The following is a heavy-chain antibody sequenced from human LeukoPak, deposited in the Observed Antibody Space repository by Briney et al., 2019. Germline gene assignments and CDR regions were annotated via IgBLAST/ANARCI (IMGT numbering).Heavy chain of an antibody. CDR1: GGSFSGYY. V-gene: IGHV4-34*01. D-gene: IGHD4-17*01. Sequence: PSETLSLTCAVYGGSFSGYYWSWIRQPPGKGLEWIGEINHSGSTNYNPSLKSRVTISVDTSKNQFSLKLSSVTAADTAVYYCAKEIMTTVTRTASFDYWGQGTLVTVSS. CDR3: AKEIMTTVTRTASFDY. CDR2: INHSGST. J-gene: IGHJ4*02.